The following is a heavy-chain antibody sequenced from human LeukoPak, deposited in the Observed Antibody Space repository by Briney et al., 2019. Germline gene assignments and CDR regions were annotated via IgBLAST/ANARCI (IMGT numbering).Heavy chain of an antibody. CDR2: INPDGSSK. CDR3: AKEGDYDYGGNCDG. Sequence: PGGSLRLSCAVSDFGITTYWMSWVRQAPGKGPEWVANINPDGSSKSYMDSVKGRFTISRDNSKNTLYLQMNSLRAEDTAVYYCAKEGDYDYGGNCDGWGQGTLVTVSS. V-gene: IGHV3-7*01. J-gene: IGHJ4*02. CDR1: DFGITTYW. D-gene: IGHD4-23*01.